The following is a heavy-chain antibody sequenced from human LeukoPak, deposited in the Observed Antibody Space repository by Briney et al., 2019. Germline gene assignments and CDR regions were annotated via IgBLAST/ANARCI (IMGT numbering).Heavy chain of an antibody. CDR2: INQDGSEA. CDR1: GLPFSTFW. Sequence: GGSLRLSCAASGLPFSTFWMNWVRQAPGQGLEWVANINQDGSEAYYVDSVKGRFTISRDNAKNSVYLQMNSLRVEDTAIYYCARNARGPGDYWGQGTVVTVSS. CDR3: ARNARGPGDY. V-gene: IGHV3-7*01. J-gene: IGHJ4*02. D-gene: IGHD2-2*01.